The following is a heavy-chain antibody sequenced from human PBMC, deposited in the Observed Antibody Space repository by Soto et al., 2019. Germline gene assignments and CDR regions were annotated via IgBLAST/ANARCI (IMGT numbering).Heavy chain of an antibody. Sequence: QVQLQGSGPGLVKPSQTLSLPCTFSGGSISRGGYYWSWIRQHPGKGLEGMGYIYYSGSTYYNPSLKSRVTISVDTSKNQFSLKLSSVTAADTAVYYCARVAYYDSSGYYRKIYYFDYWGQGTLVTVSS. CDR1: GGSISRGGYY. CDR3: ARVAYYDSSGYYRKIYYFDY. CDR2: IYYSGST. D-gene: IGHD3-22*01. V-gene: IGHV4-31*03. J-gene: IGHJ4*02.